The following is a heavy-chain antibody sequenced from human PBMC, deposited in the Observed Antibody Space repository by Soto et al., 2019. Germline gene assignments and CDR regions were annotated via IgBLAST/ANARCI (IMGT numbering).Heavy chain of an antibody. CDR3: ARDPAAAASDY. J-gene: IGHJ4*02. Sequence: PWGSLRLSCAVSGFTFSSYWMSWVRQAPGKGLEWVANIKPDGSDRYYADSVKGRFTISRDNAENSLYLQMNSLRAEDTAVYYCARDPAAAASDYWGQGTLVTVSS. V-gene: IGHV3-7*01. CDR2: IKPDGSDR. CDR1: GFTFSSYW. D-gene: IGHD2-15*01.